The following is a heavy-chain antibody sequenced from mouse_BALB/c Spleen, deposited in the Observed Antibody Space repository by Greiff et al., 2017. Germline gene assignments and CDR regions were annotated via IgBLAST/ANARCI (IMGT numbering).Heavy chain of an antibody. Sequence: VQLQQSGAELAKPGASVKMSCKASGYTFTSYYMYWVKQRPGQGLEWIGGINPSNGGTNFNEKFKSKATLTVDKSSSTAYMQLSSLTSEDSAVYYCTRDDYYYGSSYHFDYWGQGTTLTVSS. J-gene: IGHJ2*01. V-gene: IGHV1S81*02. CDR2: INPSNGGT. CDR1: GYTFTSYY. CDR3: TRDDYYYGSSYHFDY. D-gene: IGHD1-1*01.